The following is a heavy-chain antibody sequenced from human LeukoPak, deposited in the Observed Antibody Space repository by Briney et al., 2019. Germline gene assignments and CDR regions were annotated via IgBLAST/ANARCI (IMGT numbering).Heavy chain of an antibody. CDR2: IYYSENT. V-gene: IGHV4-39*07. J-gene: IGHJ4*02. CDR3: ARGSRRYCSGGSCYSELVH. CDR1: GGSITTSNYY. D-gene: IGHD2-15*01. Sequence: SETLSLTCTVSGGSITTSNYYWGWIRQPPGKGLEWIASIYYSENTYYNPSLKSRVTISVDPAKNQFSLKLSSVTAADTAVYYCARGSRRYCSGGSCYSELVHWGQGTLVTVSS.